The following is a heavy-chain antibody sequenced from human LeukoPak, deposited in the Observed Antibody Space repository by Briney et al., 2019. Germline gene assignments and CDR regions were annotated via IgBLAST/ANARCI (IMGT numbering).Heavy chain of an antibody. D-gene: IGHD6-13*01. Sequence: SETLSLTCSVSGGSISSYYWNWIRQPPGKGLEWIGYIYYSGSTNYNPSLKSRVTISLDTSKNQFSLKLTSVTAADTAVYYCAGGRTSSWYGSLDYWGRGTLVTVSS. CDR2: IYYSGST. CDR1: GGSISSYY. CDR3: AGGRTSSWYGSLDY. V-gene: IGHV4-59*01. J-gene: IGHJ4*02.